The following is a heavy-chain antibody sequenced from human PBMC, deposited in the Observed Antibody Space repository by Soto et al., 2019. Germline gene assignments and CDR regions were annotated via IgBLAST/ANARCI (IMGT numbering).Heavy chain of an antibody. D-gene: IGHD6-13*01. CDR2: IYYSGST. V-gene: IGHV4-59*01. J-gene: IGHJ4*02. Sequence: SETLSLTCTVSGGSISSYYWSWIRQPPGKGLEWIGYIYYSGSTNYNPSLKSRVTISVDTSKNQFSLKLSSVTAADTAVYYCARASYSSSALLDYWGQGALVTVSS. CDR3: ARASYSSSALLDY. CDR1: GGSISSYY.